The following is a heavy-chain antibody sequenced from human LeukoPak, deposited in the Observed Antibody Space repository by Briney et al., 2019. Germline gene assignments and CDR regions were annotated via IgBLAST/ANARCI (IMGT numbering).Heavy chain of an antibody. J-gene: IGHJ4*02. D-gene: IGHD3-10*01. Sequence: ASVKVSCKASGYTFTGYYMHWVRQAPGQGLEWMGWINPNTGVTNYAQKFQGRVTMARDTSISTAYMELSRLRSDDTAVYYCARDLSSLWSGELSVHFDYWGQGTLVTVSS. V-gene: IGHV1-2*02. CDR3: ARDLSSLWSGELSVHFDY. CDR2: INPNTGVT. CDR1: GYTFTGYY.